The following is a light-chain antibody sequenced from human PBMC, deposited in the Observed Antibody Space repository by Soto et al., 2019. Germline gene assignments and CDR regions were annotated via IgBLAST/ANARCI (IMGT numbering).Light chain of an antibody. CDR2: DVS. V-gene: IGLV2-14*01. CDR3: SSYTSSSLGV. CDR1: SSDVGGYNY. J-gene: IGLJ1*01. Sequence: QSALTQPASVSGSPGQSITISCTGTSSDVGGYNYVSWYQQHPGKAPKLMIYDVSNRPSGVSNRFSGSKSGNTASLTISGLQVEDEADYYCSSYTSSSLGVFGTGTKLTVL.